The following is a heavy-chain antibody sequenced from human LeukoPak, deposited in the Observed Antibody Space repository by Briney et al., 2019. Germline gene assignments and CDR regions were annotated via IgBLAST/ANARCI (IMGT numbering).Heavy chain of an antibody. CDR3: ARRGWLVNFDY. V-gene: IGHV3-23*01. CDR2: IGSSGDNT. D-gene: IGHD6-19*01. J-gene: IGHJ4*02. Sequence: GGSLRLSCAASGFTFSNNAMSWVRQAPGKGLEWVSSIGSSGDNTHYADSAKGRFTISRDNSKDTLYLQMNPLRAADTAIYYCARRGWLVNFDYWGQGTLVTVSS. CDR1: GFTFSNNA.